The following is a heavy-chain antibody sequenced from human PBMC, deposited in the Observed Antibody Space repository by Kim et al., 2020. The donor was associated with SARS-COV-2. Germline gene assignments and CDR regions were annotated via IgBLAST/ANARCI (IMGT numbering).Heavy chain of an antibody. V-gene: IGHV4-34*01. Sequence: SETLSLTCAVYGGSFSGYYWSWIRQPPGKGLEWIGEINHSGSTNYNPSLKSRVTISVDTSKNQFSLKLSSVTAADTAVYYCASRRVVPAAIWRINWFGPWGQGTLVTVSS. J-gene: IGHJ5*02. CDR1: GGSFSGYY. CDR2: INHSGST. CDR3: ASRRVVPAAIWRINWFGP. D-gene: IGHD2-2*01.